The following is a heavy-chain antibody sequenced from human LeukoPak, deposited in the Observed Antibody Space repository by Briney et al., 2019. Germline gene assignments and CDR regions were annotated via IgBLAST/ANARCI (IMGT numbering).Heavy chain of an antibody. J-gene: IGHJ5*02. Sequence: ASVKVSCKASGYTFTSYAMNWVRQAPGQGLEWMGWINTNTGNPTYAQGFTGRFVFSLDTSVSTAYLQISSLKAEDTAVYYCARDQAAVEDFWFDPWGQGTLVIVSS. CDR2: INTNTGNP. CDR1: GYTFTSYA. V-gene: IGHV7-4-1*02. D-gene: IGHD6-13*01. CDR3: ARDQAAVEDFWFDP.